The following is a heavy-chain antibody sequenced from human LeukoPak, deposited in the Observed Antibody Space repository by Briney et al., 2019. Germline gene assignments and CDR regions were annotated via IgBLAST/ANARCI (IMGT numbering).Heavy chain of an antibody. CDR3: ARSRGYCSSTSCPNWFDP. CDR1: GGSISSGGYY. Sequence: SETLSLTCTVSGGSISSGGYYWSWIRQHPGKGLEWIGYIYYSGSTYYNPSRKSRVTISVDTSKNQFSLKLSSVTAADTAVYYCARSRGYCSSTSCPNWFDPWGQGTLVTVSS. D-gene: IGHD2-2*01. J-gene: IGHJ5*02. V-gene: IGHV4-31*03. CDR2: IYYSGST.